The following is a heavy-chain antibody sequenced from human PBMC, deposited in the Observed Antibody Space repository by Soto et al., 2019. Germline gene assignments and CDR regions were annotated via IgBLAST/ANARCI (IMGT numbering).Heavy chain of an antibody. D-gene: IGHD3-10*01. J-gene: IGHJ3*01. CDR2: IRGEAYGGTT. CDR3: ARGVELLWFGEGKTTTGAFDV. CDR1: GFTFGDYA. Sequence: GGSLRLSCEASGFTFGDYAVTWFRQAPGKGLECVGFIRGEAYGGTTEYAASVKGRFTISRDDSKSIAYLQMNSLKTEDTAVYSCARGVELLWFGEGKTTTGAFDVWGQGTMVTVSS. V-gene: IGHV3-49*03.